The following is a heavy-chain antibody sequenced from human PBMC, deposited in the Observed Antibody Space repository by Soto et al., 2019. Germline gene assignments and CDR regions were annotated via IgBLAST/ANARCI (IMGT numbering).Heavy chain of an antibody. CDR1: GGSISSGDYY. J-gene: IGHJ6*03. CDR2: IYYSGST. Sequence: SETLSLTCTVSGGSISSGDYYLSWIRQPPGKGLEWIGYIYYSGSTYYNPSLKSRVTISVDTSKNQFSLKLSSVTAADTAVYYCARGGSTMVRGEEKRKNYMDVWGKGTTVTVSS. D-gene: IGHD3-10*01. CDR3: ARGGSTMVRGEEKRKNYMDV. V-gene: IGHV4-30-4*01.